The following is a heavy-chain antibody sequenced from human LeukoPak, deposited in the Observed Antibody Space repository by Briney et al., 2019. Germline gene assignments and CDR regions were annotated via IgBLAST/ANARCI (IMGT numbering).Heavy chain of an antibody. CDR1: GFTVSSNY. Sequence: GGSLRLSCAASGFTVSSNYMSWVRQAPGKGLEWVSVIYSSGSTYYADSVKGRFTISRDNSKNTLYLQMNSLRAEDTAVYYCARMRWFGEPYYFDYWGQGTLVTVSS. J-gene: IGHJ4*02. V-gene: IGHV3-53*01. CDR2: IYSSGST. D-gene: IGHD3-10*01. CDR3: ARMRWFGEPYYFDY.